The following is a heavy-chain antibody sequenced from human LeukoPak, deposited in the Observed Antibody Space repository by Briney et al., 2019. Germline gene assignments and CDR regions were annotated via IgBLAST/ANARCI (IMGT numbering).Heavy chain of an antibody. V-gene: IGHV3-48*03. CDR3: ARDRPYSSSSNYYYYYYMDV. CDR2: ISSSGSTI. D-gene: IGHD6-6*01. CDR1: GFTFSSYE. J-gene: IGHJ6*03. Sequence: PGGSLRLSCAASGFTFSSYEMNWVRQAPGKGLEWVSYISSSGSTIYYADSVKGRFTISRDNAKNSLYLQMNSLRAEDTAVYYCARDRPYSSSSNYYYYYYMDVWGKGTTVTVSS.